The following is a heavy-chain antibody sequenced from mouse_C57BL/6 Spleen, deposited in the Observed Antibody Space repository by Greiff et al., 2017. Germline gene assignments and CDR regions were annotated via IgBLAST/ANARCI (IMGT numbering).Heavy chain of an antibody. CDR1: DYEFPSHD. D-gene: IGHD2-4*01. CDR3: SRRMITARGMSAMDY. Sequence: EVKLVESGGGLVQPGESLKLSCESNDYEFPSHDMSWVRKNPAEKLGLVAAIISYGGSNYYPDTIERRFPISRDTTKKTLYLQRMSLRSDDTALYYCSRRMITARGMSAMDYWGKGTSVTVSS. J-gene: IGHJ4*01. CDR2: IISYGGSN. V-gene: IGHV5-2*01.